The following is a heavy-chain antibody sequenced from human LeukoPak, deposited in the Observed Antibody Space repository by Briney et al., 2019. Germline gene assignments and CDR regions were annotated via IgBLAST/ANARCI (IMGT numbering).Heavy chain of an antibody. CDR2: IKQDGSEK. V-gene: IGHV3-7*01. CDR3: ARDGQDYYDSSGYLHY. J-gene: IGHJ4*02. D-gene: IGHD3-22*01. CDR1: GFTFSSYW. Sequence: PGGSLRLSCAASGFTFSSYWMSWVRQAPGKGLEWVANIKQDGSEKYYVDSVKGRFTISRDNARNSLYLQVNSLRAEDTAVYYCARDGQDYYDSSGYLHYWGQGTLVTVSS.